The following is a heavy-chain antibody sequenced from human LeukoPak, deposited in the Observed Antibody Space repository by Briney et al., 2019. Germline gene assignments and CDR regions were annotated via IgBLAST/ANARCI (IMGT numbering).Heavy chain of an antibody. CDR3: ARDDSAPGPLNY. CDR2: ILHDGSTT. Sequence: GGSLRLSCAASGFTFSNFVMHWVRRAPGKGLEWVAVILHDGSTTYYADSVKGRFTVSRDNSKNTLYLEMNSLRDEDTAVYYCARDDSAPGPLNYWGQGTLVTVSS. V-gene: IGHV3-30-3*01. D-gene: IGHD6-13*01. CDR1: GFTFSNFV. J-gene: IGHJ4*02.